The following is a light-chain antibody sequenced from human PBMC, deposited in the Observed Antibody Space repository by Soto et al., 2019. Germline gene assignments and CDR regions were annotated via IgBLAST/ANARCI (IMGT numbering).Light chain of an antibody. J-gene: IGKJ1*01. CDR2: AAS. Sequence: DIQMTQSPSSLSASVGDRVTITCRASQSIVTYLNWYLQKPGKAPKLLIYAASSLQSGVPSRFSGSGSGTDFTLTISSLQPEDFATYYCQQSYSTPWTFGQGTKGDIK. CDR3: QQSYSTPWT. V-gene: IGKV1-39*01. CDR1: QSIVTY.